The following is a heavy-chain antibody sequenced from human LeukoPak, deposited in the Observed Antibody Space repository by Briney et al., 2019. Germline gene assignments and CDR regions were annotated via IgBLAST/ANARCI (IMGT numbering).Heavy chain of an antibody. CDR1: GYTFTGYY. V-gene: IGHV1-69*06. CDR2: IIPIFGTT. J-gene: IGHJ6*03. CDR3: ARGSYSSGWYGGYYYYYYMDV. Sequence: SVKVSCKASGYTFTGYYMHWVRQAPGQGLEWMGGIIPIFGTTNYAQKFQGRVTIIADKSTSTAYMELSSLRSEDTAVYYCARGSYSSGWYGGYYYYYYMDVWGKGTTVTVSS. D-gene: IGHD6-19*01.